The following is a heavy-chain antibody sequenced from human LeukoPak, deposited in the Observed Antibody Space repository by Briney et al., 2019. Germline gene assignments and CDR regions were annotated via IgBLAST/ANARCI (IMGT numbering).Heavy chain of an antibody. CDR1: RFTFSSYW. V-gene: IGHV3-74*01. J-gene: IGHJ6*03. CDR2: INTDGSST. Sequence: GGSLRLSCAVSRFTFSSYWMHWVREAPGRGVVCVSHINTDGSSTSYEDSVKGRFAISSDNAKNTLYLQMNSLRAEDKAVYYCTTFENSSASAYYYYLDVWGKGTTVTVSS. D-gene: IGHD6-6*01. CDR3: TTFENSSASAYYYYLDV.